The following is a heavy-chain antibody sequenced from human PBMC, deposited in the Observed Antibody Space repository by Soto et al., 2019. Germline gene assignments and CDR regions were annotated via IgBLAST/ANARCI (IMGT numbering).Heavy chain of an antibody. CDR1: GFTFISYA. J-gene: IGHJ2*01. CDR3: ARKVPGSTTRPDYWYFDL. D-gene: IGHD3-10*01. Sequence: EVQLLESGGGLVQPGGSLRLSCAASGFTFISYAMNWVRQAPGKGLQWVSAISGGGDATFYADSVKGRFTISRDNSRYTVTLQMDSLGADDTAVYYCARKVPGSTTRPDYWYFDLWGRGTLVTVSS. CDR2: ISGGGDAT. V-gene: IGHV3-23*01.